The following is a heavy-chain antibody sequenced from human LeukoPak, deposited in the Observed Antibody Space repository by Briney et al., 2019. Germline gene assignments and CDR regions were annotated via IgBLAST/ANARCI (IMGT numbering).Heavy chain of an antibody. CDR3: ARLVTYYYGSGSHYFDY. D-gene: IGHD3-10*01. V-gene: IGHV4-59*08. Sequence: SETLSLTCTVSGGSISSYYWSWIRQPPGKGLEWIGYIHYSGSTNYNPSLKSRVTISVDTSKNQFSLKLSSVTAADTAVYYCARLVTYYYGSGSHYFDYWGQGTLVTVSS. CDR1: GGSISSYY. J-gene: IGHJ4*02. CDR2: IHYSGST.